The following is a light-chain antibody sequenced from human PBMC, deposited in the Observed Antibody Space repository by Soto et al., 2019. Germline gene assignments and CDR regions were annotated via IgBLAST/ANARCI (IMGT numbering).Light chain of an antibody. CDR2: GAS. V-gene: IGKV3-15*01. CDR3: QQSNHGVT. Sequence: EIVMTQSPATLSVSPGERATLSCRASQSVNNNLAWYQQKPGQGPRLLIYGASTRATGVPARFSGGGSGTDFSLSISGLQSDDFAVYYCQQSNHGVTLGGGNKVEIK. CDR1: QSVNNN. J-gene: IGKJ4*01.